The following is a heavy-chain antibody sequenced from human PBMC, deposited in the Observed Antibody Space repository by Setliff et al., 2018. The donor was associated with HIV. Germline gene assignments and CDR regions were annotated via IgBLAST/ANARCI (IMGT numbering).Heavy chain of an antibody. V-gene: IGHV4-39*01. CDR3: ARHVDIVVVVAAPSFDY. J-gene: IGHJ4*03. D-gene: IGHD2-15*01. CDR1: GGSISSSSYY. CDR2: IYYSGST. Sequence: PSETLSLTCTVSGGSISSSSYYWGWIRQPPGKGLEWIGSIYYSGSTYYNPSLKSRVTISVDTSKNQFSLKLSSVTAADTAVYYCARHVDIVVVVAAPSFDYWVPETLLVTVSS.